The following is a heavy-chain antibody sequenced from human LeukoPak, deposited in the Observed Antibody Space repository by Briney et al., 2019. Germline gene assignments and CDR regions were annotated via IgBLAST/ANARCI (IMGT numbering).Heavy chain of an antibody. CDR2: INAGNGNT. V-gene: IGHV1-3*01. CDR1: GYIFTRYA. Sequence: ASVKVSCKASGYIFTRYAMHWVRQAPGQRLEWMGWINAGNGNTKYSQKFQGRVTITRDTSASTAYMELSSLRSEDTAVYYCARGNPSSSWYPQEAWGQGTLVTVSS. D-gene: IGHD6-13*01. J-gene: IGHJ5*02. CDR3: ARGNPSSSWYPQEA.